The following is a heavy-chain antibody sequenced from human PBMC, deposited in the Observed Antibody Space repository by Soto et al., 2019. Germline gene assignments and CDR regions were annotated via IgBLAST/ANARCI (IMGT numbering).Heavy chain of an antibody. CDR2: ISGSGGST. D-gene: IGHD3-10*02. CDR1: GFTFSSYA. CDR3: ARDCEKDTVFGSWDY. Sequence: EVQLLESGGGLVQPGGSLRLSCAASGFTFSSYAMSWVRQAPGKGLEWVSAISGSGGSTYYADSGKGRFTISRDNSKKTVYLQEISVRAQDPAAYYCARDCEKDTVFGSWDYWGQGLLVTVSP. V-gene: IGHV3-23*01. J-gene: IGHJ4*02.